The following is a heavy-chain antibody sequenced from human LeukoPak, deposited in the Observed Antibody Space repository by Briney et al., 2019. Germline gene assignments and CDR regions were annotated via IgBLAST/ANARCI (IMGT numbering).Heavy chain of an antibody. Sequence: AVKLSCKSSAFTFTISAMRWVRQPRGQRIELIGLIVVGSGNTNYTQKFQERVTITRDMSTTTAYMELSSLRSEDTAVYCCAASSAYSGSYYRRGWFDPWGQGTLVTVCS. D-gene: IGHD1-26*01. CDR3: AASSAYSGSYYRRGWFDP. CDR2: IVVGSGNT. CDR1: AFTFTISA. V-gene: IGHV1-58*02. J-gene: IGHJ5*02.